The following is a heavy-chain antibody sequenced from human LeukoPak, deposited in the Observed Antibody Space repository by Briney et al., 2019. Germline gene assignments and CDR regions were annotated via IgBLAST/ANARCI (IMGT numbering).Heavy chain of an antibody. J-gene: IGHJ3*02. CDR3: ARDLLAPGAFDI. V-gene: IGHV3-9*01. CDR2: ISWNSGSI. CDR1: GFTFDDYA. D-gene: IGHD2-15*01. Sequence: HPGGSLRLSCAASGFTFDDYAMHWVRQAPGKGLEWVSGISWNSGSIGYADSVKGRFTISRDNAKNTLYLQMNSLRAEDTAVYYCARDLLAPGAFDIWGQGTMVTVSS.